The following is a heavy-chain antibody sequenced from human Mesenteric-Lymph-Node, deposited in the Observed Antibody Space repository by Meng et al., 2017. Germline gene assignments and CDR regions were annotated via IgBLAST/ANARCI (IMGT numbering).Heavy chain of an antibody. CDR2: IYHSGST. CDR1: GGSISSSNW. D-gene: IGHD6-19*01. Sequence: QVDLQVARPGLVKPSGTLSLTRAVSGGSISSSNWWSWVRQPPGKGLEWIGEIYHSGSTNYNPSLKSRVTISVDKSKNQFSLKLSSVTAADTAVYYCASFPPPGKQWLVTDYWGQGTLVTVSS. V-gene: IGHV4-4*02. CDR3: ASFPPPGKQWLVTDY. J-gene: IGHJ4*02.